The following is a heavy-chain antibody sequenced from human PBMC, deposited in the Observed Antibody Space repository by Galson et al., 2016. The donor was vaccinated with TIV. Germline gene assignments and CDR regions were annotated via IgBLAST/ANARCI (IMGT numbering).Heavy chain of an antibody. J-gene: IGHJ2*01. CDR2: INPDSGAT. D-gene: IGHD2-15*01. V-gene: IGHV1-2*02. Sequence: SVKASCKASGYTFTDSYLHWVRQAPGQGLEWMGWINPDSGATNYAQKFQGRVTMTRDKSTSTAYLDLRWLTSDDTAVYFCARSSWVPPLGHCLLTACYTAWYSDVWGRGTLIIVSS. CDR1: GYTFTDSY. CDR3: ARSSWVPPLGHCLLTACYTAWYSDV.